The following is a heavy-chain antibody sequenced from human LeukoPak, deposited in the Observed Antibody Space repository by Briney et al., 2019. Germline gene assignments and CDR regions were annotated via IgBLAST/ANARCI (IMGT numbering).Heavy chain of an antibody. CDR3: ARGYVWGSYHLNWFDP. V-gene: IGHV1-69*04. J-gene: IGHJ5*02. CDR1: GGTFSSYA. CDR2: IIPILGIA. D-gene: IGHD3-16*02. Sequence: SVKVSCKASGGTFSSYAVSWVRQAPGQGLEWMGRIIPILGIANYAQKFQGRVTITADKSTSTAYMELSSLRSEDTAVYYCARGYVWGSYHLNWFDPWGQGTLVTVSS.